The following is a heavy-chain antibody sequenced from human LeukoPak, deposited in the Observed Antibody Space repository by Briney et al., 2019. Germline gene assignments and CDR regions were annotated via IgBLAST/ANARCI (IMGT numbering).Heavy chain of an antibody. D-gene: IGHD1-26*01. J-gene: IGHJ4*02. CDR2: MNPNSGNT. CDR1: GYTFTSYD. Sequence: GASVKVSCKASGYTFTSYDINWVRQATGQGLEWMGWMNPNSGNTGYAQKFQGRVTMTRNTSISTAYMELSSLRSEGTAVYYCARGPKWELLYYFDYWGQGTMVTVSS. V-gene: IGHV1-8*02. CDR3: ARGPKWELLYYFDY.